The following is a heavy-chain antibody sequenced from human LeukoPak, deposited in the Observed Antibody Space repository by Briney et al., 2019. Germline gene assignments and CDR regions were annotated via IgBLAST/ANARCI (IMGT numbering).Heavy chain of an antibody. CDR3: ARDLAVAGTNYFDF. J-gene: IGHJ4*02. Sequence: SETLSLTCCVSGDSISSNEWWSWVRQPPGKGLEWIGEVFHSGSTNFYPSLKSRVTISIDKSKNQFSLEVTSVTAADTAIYYCARDLAVAGTNYFDFWGQGVLVTVSS. V-gene: IGHV4-4*02. CDR2: VFHSGST. CDR1: GDSISSNEW. D-gene: IGHD6-19*01.